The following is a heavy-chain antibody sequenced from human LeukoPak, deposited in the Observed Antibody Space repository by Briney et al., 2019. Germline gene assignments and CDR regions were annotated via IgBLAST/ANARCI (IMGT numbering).Heavy chain of an antibody. D-gene: IGHD3-10*01. CDR2: ISGSGGST. CDR3: AKLYYYGSGSYYNGYYYYMDV. J-gene: IGHJ6*03. V-gene: IGHV3-23*01. Sequence: PGGSLRLSCAASGFTFSSYGMSWVRQAPGKGLEWVSAISGSGGSTYYADSVKGRFTISRDNSKNTLYLQMNSLRAEDTAVYYCAKLYYYGSGSYYNGYYYYMDVWGKGTTVTISS. CDR1: GFTFSSYG.